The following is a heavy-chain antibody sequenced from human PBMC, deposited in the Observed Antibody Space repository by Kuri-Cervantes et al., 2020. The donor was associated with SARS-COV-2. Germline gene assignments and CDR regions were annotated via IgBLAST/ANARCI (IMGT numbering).Heavy chain of an antibody. Sequence: SETLSLTCTVSGGSVTSHYWNWIRQSPGRGLEWIGYIYHSGSTYYNPSLKSRVTISVDTSKNQFSLKLSSVTAADTAVYYCASGSQGAFDIWGQGTMVTVSS. CDR3: ASGSQGAFDI. CDR2: IYHSGST. V-gene: IGHV4-59*08. CDR1: GGSVTSHY. J-gene: IGHJ3*02.